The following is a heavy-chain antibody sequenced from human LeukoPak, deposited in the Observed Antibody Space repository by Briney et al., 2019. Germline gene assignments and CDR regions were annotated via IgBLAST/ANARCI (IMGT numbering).Heavy chain of an antibody. CDR2: IYYSGST. Sequence: SETLSLTCTVSGASISSYYWSWIRQPPGKGLEWIGYIYYSGSTNYNPSLKSRVTISVDTSKNQFSLKLTSVTAADTAVYYCARSWAGMYYPFYYFDYWARDPWSPSPQ. CDR3: ARSWAGMYYPFYYFDY. CDR1: GASISSYY. V-gene: IGHV4-59*08. J-gene: IGHJ4*02. D-gene: IGHD2-8*01.